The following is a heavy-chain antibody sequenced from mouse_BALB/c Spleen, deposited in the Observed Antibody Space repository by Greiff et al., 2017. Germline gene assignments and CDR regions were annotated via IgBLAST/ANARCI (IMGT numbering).Heavy chain of an antibody. J-gene: IGHJ4*01. CDR1: GFSLTSYG. Sequence: VQRVESGPGLVPPSQSLSIPCPVSGFSLTSYGVHWVRQPPGKGLEWLGVIWAGGSTNYNSALMSRLSISKDNSKSQVFLKMNSLQTDDTAMYYCARGSRLLPAMDYWGQGTSVTVSS. CDR2: IWAGGST. CDR3: ARGSRLLPAMDY. D-gene: IGHD2-13*01. V-gene: IGHV2-9*02.